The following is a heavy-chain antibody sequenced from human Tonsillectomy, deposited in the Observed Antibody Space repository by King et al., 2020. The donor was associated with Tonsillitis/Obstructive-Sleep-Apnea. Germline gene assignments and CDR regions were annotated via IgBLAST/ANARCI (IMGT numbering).Heavy chain of an antibody. Sequence: VQLVESGGGLVKPGGSLRLSCAASRFNFSDYYMNWIRQAPGRGLEWVSYISGSSSHTSYADSVRGRFTIARDNRKNSVFLQMNSLRADDTAVYYCGTQGIPWGQGTLVTVSS. J-gene: IGHJ5*02. CDR1: RFNFSDYY. D-gene: IGHD3-10*01. CDR2: ISGSSSHT. CDR3: GTQGIP. V-gene: IGHV3-11*05.